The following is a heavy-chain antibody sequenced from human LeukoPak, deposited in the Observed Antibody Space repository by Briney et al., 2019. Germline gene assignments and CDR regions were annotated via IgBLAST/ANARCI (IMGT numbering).Heavy chain of an antibody. CDR2: ISSDGTYI. CDR1: GFTFSFYT. D-gene: IGHD1-26*01. Sequence: PGGSLRLSCAASGFTFSFYTMSWVRQAPGKGLEWVSSISSDGTYINYADSLKGRFTISRDNAKNSLYLQMNSLRAEDTALYYCARDRRGGSAFDIWGQGTMVTVYS. CDR3: ARDRRGGSAFDI. V-gene: IGHV3-21*04. J-gene: IGHJ3*02.